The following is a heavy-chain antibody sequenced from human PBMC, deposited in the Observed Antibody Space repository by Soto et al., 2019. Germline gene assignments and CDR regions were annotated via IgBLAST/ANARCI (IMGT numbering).Heavy chain of an antibody. V-gene: IGHV3-9*01. Sequence: EVQLAESGGGLVQPGRSLRLSCVASGFSVDDYAMHWVRQGPGKGLEWVSGINWDGGKIGYADSVKGRFTISRDSAKNSLFLQMNCLRADDTALYYCVKDYGRHSGDGMQIWGQGTMVIVSS. CDR2: INWDGGKI. CDR3: VKDYGRHSGDGMQI. J-gene: IGHJ3*02. CDR1: GFSVDDYA. D-gene: IGHD2-8*01.